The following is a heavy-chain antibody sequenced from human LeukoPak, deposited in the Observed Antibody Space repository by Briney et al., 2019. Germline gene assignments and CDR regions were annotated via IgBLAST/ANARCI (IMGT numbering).Heavy chain of an antibody. Sequence: GGSLRLSCAASGFTFSSYWMSWVRQAPGKGLEWVANIKQDGSEKYYVDSVKGRFTISRDNAKNSLYLQMNSLRAEDTAVYYCAGSLWFGELARFDPRGQGTLVTVSS. V-gene: IGHV3-7*03. CDR3: AGSLWFGELARFDP. J-gene: IGHJ5*02. CDR1: GFTFSSYW. D-gene: IGHD3-10*01. CDR2: IKQDGSEK.